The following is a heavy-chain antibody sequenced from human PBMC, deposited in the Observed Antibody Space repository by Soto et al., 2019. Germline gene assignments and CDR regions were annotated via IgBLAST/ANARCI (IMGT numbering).Heavy chain of an antibody. D-gene: IGHD2-15*01. Sequence: ESGGGVVQPGRSLRLSCAASGFTFSSYGMHWVRQAPGKGLEWVAVIWYDGSNKYYADSVKGRFTISRDNSKNTLYLQMNSLRAEDTAVYYCARGLGSGGSCYSGCAFDIWGQGTMVTVSS. CDR2: IWYDGSNK. J-gene: IGHJ3*02. CDR3: ARGLGSGGSCYSGCAFDI. CDR1: GFTFSSYG. V-gene: IGHV3-33*01.